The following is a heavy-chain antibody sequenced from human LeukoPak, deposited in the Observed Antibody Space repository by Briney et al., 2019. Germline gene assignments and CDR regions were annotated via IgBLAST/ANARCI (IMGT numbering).Heavy chain of an antibody. CDR1: GYTFTSYG. CDR2: ISAYNGNT. D-gene: IGHD3-10*01. J-gene: IGHJ4*02. CDR3: ARGSGVWFGEYGDY. Sequence: ASVKVSCKASGYTFTSYGISWVRQPPGQGLEWMGWISAYNGNTNNAQKLQGRVTMTPDTSTSTGYMELRSLRSDDTAVYYCARGSGVWFGEYGDYWGQGTLVTVSS. V-gene: IGHV1-18*04.